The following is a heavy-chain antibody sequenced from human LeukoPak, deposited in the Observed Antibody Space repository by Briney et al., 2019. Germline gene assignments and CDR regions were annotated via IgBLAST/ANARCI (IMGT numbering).Heavy chain of an antibody. CDR3: ARDRNWFQIGYYYYGMDV. Sequence: QPGGSLRLSCAASGFTFSSYWMSWVRQAPGKGLEWVANIKQDGSEKYYVDSVKGRFTISRDNAKNSLYLQMNSLRAEDTAVYYCARDRNWFQIGYYYYGMDVWGQGTTVTVSS. J-gene: IGHJ6*02. V-gene: IGHV3-7*01. CDR2: IKQDGSEK. CDR1: GFTFSSYW. D-gene: IGHD3-9*01.